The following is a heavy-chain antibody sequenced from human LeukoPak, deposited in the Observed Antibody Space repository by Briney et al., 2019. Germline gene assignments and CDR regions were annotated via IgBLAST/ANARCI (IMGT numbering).Heavy chain of an antibody. CDR2: IYYSGST. CDR3: ATNAQWLRVDWFDP. D-gene: IGHD5-12*01. V-gene: IGHV4-39*07. Sequence: PSETLSLTCTVSGGSISSSSYYWGWIRQPPGKGLEWIGSIYYSGSTYYNPSLKSRVTISVDTSKNQFSLKLSSVTAADTAVYYCATNAQWLRVDWFDPWGQGTLVTVSS. CDR1: GGSISSSSYY. J-gene: IGHJ5*02.